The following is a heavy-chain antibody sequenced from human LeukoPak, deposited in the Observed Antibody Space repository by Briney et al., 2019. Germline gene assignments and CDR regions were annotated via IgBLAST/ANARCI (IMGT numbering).Heavy chain of an antibody. J-gene: IGHJ6*02. V-gene: IGHV4-61*05. CDR1: GGSISSSGYY. CDR2: MYSSGGT. CDR3: ARGRRFGETRANYYYGMDV. Sequence: SETLSLTCTVSGGSISSSGYYWGWIRQPPGKGLEWIGYMYSSGGTNYNPSLMSRVTISVDTSRNQFSLRLSSVTAADTAMYYCARGRRFGETRANYYYGMDVWGQGTTVTVSS. D-gene: IGHD3-10*01.